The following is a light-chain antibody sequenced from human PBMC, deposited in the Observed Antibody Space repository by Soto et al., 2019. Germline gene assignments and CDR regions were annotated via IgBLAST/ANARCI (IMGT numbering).Light chain of an antibody. V-gene: IGKV3-11*01. CDR2: DAS. CDR3: QHRSDWPWT. J-gene: IGKJ1*01. Sequence: EIVLTQSPATLSLSPGERVTLSCRASQSVGTYFAWYQQKPGQAPRLLIYDASNRATGIPARFRGSGSGTDFPLTISSLEPEDSAVDYCQHRSDWPWTFGQGTKVEIK. CDR1: QSVGTY.